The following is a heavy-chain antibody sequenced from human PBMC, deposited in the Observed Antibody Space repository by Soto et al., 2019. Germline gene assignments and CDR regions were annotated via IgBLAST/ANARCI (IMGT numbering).Heavy chain of an antibody. CDR1: GFTFSTYA. J-gene: IGHJ4*02. CDR3: AKPGYAGSYGDSRGRDKYYIDY. CDR2: ISASSSTT. V-gene: IGHV3-23*01. Sequence: VPLLESGGGLVQPGGSLRLSCATSGFTFSTYAMSWVRQAPGKGLEWVSAISASSSTTYYADSVKGRFAISRDNSKKTLHLQMDSLRADDTAVYYCAKPGYAGSYGDSRGRDKYYIDYWGQGTLVTVSS. D-gene: IGHD4-17*01.